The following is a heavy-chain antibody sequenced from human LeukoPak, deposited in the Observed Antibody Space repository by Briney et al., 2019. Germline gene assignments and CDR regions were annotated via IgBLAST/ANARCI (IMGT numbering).Heavy chain of an antibody. J-gene: IGHJ4*02. CDR1: GGTFSSYA. D-gene: IGHD1-26*01. V-gene: IGHV1-69*01. CDR3: ASDSGSYQGLFDY. CDR2: IIPIFGTA. Sequence: SVKVSCKASGGTFSSYAISWVRQAPGQGLEWMGGIIPIFGTANYAQKFQGRVTITADESTSTAYMELSSLRSDDTAVYYCASDSGSYQGLFDYWGQGTLVTVSS.